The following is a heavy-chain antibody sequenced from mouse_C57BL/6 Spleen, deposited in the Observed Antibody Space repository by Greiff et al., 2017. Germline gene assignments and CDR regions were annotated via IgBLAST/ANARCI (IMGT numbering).Heavy chain of an antibody. CDR1: GFTFSSYG. D-gene: IGHD1-1*01. Sequence: DVKLQESGGDLVKPGGSLKLSCAASGFTFSSYGMSWVRQTPDKRLEWVATISSGGSYTYYPDSVKGRFTISRDNAKNTLYLQMSSLKSEDTAMYYCASAYYGSSYGFAYWGQGTLVTVSA. CDR2: ISSGGSYT. J-gene: IGHJ3*01. V-gene: IGHV5-6*02. CDR3: ASAYYGSSYGFAY.